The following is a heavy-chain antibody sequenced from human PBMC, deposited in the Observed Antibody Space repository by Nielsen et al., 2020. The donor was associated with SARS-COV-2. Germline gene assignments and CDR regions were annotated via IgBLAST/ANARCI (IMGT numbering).Heavy chain of an antibody. Sequence: GGSLRLSCAASGFTFSGSAMHWVRQASGKGLEWVGRIRSYANDYATAYAASVKGRFTISRDDSKNTAYLQMNSLKMEDTAVYYCSSPTVAYWGQGTLATVSS. J-gene: IGHJ4*02. CDR1: GFTFSGSA. CDR3: SSPTVAY. V-gene: IGHV3-73*01. D-gene: IGHD4-23*01. CDR2: IRSYANDYAT.